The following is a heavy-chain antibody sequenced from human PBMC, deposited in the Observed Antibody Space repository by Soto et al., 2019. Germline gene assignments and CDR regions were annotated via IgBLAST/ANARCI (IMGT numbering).Heavy chain of an antibody. CDR2: ISYDGSNK. J-gene: IGHJ4*02. V-gene: IGHV3-30-3*01. CDR1: GFTFSSYA. CDR3: ARVGRLHHLAY. Sequence: QVQLVESGGGVVQPGRSLRLSCAASGFTFSSYAMHWVRQAPGKGLEWVAVISYDGSNKYYADSVKGRFTISRDNSKNTLFLQMRSLRAEDTAGYYCARVGRLHHLAYWGQGTLVTVSS. D-gene: IGHD4-4*01.